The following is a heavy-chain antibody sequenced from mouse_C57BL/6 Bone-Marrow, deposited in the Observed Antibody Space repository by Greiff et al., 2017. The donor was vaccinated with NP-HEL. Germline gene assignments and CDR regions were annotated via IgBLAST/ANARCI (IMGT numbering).Heavy chain of an antibody. J-gene: IGHJ4*01. CDR1: GYAFSSYW. V-gene: IGHV1-80*01. CDR3: ARENYDYPDAMDY. Sequence: LMEPGASVKISCKASGYAFSSYWMNWVKQRPGKGLEWIGQIYPGDGDTNYNGKFKGKATLTADKSSSTAYMQLSSLTSEDSAVYFCARENYDYPDAMDYWGQETSVTVSS. D-gene: IGHD2-4*01. CDR2: IYPGDGDT.